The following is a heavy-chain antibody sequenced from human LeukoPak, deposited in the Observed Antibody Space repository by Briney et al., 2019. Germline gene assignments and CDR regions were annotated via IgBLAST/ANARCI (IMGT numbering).Heavy chain of an antibody. D-gene: IGHD3-9*01. CDR3: ARSPDILTGENFDY. CDR2: INPKSGGT. Sequence: ASVKVSCKAAGYTFSGYYMHWVRQAPGQGLEWMGWINPKSGGTNEAQKFHDRVTMTRDTSIRTAYMEVSRLRSDDTAVYYCARSPDILTGENFDYWGQGTLVTVSS. J-gene: IGHJ4*02. CDR1: GYTFSGYY. V-gene: IGHV1-2*02.